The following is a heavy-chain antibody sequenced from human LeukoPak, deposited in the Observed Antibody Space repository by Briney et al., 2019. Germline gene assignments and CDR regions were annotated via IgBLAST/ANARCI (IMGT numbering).Heavy chain of an antibody. J-gene: IGHJ3*02. CDR2: IIPIFGTA. CDR1: GGTFSSYA. CDR3: ARGELLGAFDI. V-gene: IGHV1-69*13. D-gene: IGHD1-26*01. Sequence: GASVKVSCKASGGTFSSYAISWVRQAPGQGLEWMGGIIPIFGTANYAQKFQGRVTITADESTSTAYMELRSLRSDDTAVYYCARGELLGAFDIWGQGTMVTVSS.